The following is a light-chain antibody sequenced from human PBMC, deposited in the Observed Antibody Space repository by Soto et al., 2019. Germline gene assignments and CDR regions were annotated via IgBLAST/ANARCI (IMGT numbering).Light chain of an antibody. Sequence: EIVMTQSPATLSVSPGERATLSCRASQSLSNSLAWYQQRPGQAPRLLIYGASTRATAIPARFSGSGSGTEFTLSISSLQSEEFAIYYCQQYKNWPLTFGGGTKVDIK. CDR2: GAS. V-gene: IGKV3-15*01. CDR3: QQYKNWPLT. CDR1: QSLSNS. J-gene: IGKJ4*01.